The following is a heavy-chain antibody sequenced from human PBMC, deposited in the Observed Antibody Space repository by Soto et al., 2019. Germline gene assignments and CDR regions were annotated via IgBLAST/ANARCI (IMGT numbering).Heavy chain of an antibody. CDR3: ARLAISGTPRFDY. V-gene: IGHV4-61*01. D-gene: IGHD1-20*01. J-gene: IGHJ4*02. CDR1: GDSVISETYY. Sequence: PPETLSLTCTVSGDSVISETYYWSWIRQPPGKGLEWIGYIYYSGTTKYNPSLESRVIISIDTSKSQFSLEINSMTAADTAIYYCARLAISGTPRFDYWGQGTLVTVSS. CDR2: IYYSGTT.